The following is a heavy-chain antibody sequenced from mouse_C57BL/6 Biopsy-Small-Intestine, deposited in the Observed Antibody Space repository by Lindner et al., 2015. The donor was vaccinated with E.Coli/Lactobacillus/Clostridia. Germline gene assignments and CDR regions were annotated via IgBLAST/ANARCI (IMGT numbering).Heavy chain of an antibody. V-gene: IGHV1-59*01. D-gene: IGHD1-2*01. CDR1: GYTFSSYG. J-gene: IGHJ1*01. CDR3: ARSKTTADAFDI. CDR2: ISGYNGYT. Sequence: SVKVSCKASGYTFSSYGLNWVRQAPGQGLEWMGRISGYNGYTNYAQKIQGRVTMTTDTSTNTAYMELRSLRSDDTAVYYCARSKTTADAFDIWGQGTTVTVSS.